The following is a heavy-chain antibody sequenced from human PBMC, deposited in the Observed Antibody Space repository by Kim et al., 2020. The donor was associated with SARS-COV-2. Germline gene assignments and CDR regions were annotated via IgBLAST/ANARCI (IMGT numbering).Heavy chain of an antibody. Sequence: KFQGRVTITRDTSASTAYMELSSLRSEDTAVYYCARDLRDVLLWFGEFSSWGQGTLVTVSS. J-gene: IGHJ4*02. V-gene: IGHV1-3*01. D-gene: IGHD3-10*01. CDR3: ARDLRDVLLWFGEFSS.